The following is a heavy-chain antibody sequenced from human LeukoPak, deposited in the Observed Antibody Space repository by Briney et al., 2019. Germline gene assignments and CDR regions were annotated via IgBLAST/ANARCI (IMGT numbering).Heavy chain of an antibody. D-gene: IGHD1-26*01. V-gene: IGHV4-34*01. Sequence: SETLSLTCAVYGGSFSGYYWSWIRQPPGKGLEWIGEINHSGSTNYNPSLKSRVTISVDTSKNQFSLKLSSVTAADTAVYYCAKKWGNWFDRWGQGTLVTVSS. CDR3: AKKWGNWFDR. CDR2: INHSGST. J-gene: IGHJ5*02. CDR1: GGSFSGYY.